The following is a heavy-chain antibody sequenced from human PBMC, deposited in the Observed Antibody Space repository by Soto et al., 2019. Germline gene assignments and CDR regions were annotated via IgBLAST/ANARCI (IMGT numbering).Heavy chain of an antibody. J-gene: IGHJ4*02. CDR2: ISPDGSDK. CDR3: ASRPAGNTYHAVFDF. D-gene: IGHD6-6*01. CDR1: GLTFSGHW. Sequence: VRLVESGGTLVQPGGSLRISCAASGLTFSGHWMTWVRQTPGKGPEWVANISPDGSDKSYVDSVKGRFTISRDNDKNSLSSQLDSLRAEDTAVYHCASRPAGNTYHAVFDFWGQVPMVTVAS. V-gene: IGHV3-7*03.